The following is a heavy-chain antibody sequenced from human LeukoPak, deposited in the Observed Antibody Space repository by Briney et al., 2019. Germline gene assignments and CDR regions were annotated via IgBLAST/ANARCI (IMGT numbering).Heavy chain of an antibody. CDR1: RFTFSNYA. CDR2: ISSSSSTI. Sequence: PGGSLRLSCAASRFTFSNYAMSWVRQAPGKGLEWVSYISSSSSTIYYADSVKGRFTISRDNAKNSLHLQMNSLRAEDTAVYYCARHITSGYYGSGSYGPDYWGQGTLVTVSS. CDR3: ARHITSGYYGSGSYGPDY. D-gene: IGHD3-10*01. V-gene: IGHV3-48*01. J-gene: IGHJ4*02.